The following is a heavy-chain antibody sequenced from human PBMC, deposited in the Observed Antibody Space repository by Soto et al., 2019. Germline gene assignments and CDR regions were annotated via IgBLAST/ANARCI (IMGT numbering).Heavy chain of an antibody. CDR2: IYSSGTT. Sequence: SETLSLTCTVSVGSISSDYWSWIRLPAGRRLQWVGRIYSSGTTNYNPSLKSRVPMSVDTARNRFSLKLDSVTAADTAVYYCARTGYSYGSNGMDVWGQGTTVTVSS. V-gene: IGHV4-4*07. CDR1: VGSISSDY. D-gene: IGHD5-18*01. J-gene: IGHJ6*02. CDR3: ARTGYSYGSNGMDV.